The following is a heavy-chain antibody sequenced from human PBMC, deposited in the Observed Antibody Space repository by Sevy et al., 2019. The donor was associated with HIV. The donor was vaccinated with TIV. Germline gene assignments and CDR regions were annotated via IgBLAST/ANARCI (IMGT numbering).Heavy chain of an antibody. CDR3: TRLPDGSGRGY. D-gene: IGHD3-10*01. CDR1: GFTFNGSA. Sequence: GGSLRLSCAASGFTFNGSAMHWVRQASGKGLEWVGRIRSKANSYAKAYAASVKGRFTISRDDSKYTAYLKMNSLKTEDTAVYYCTRLPDGSGRGYWGQGTLVTVSS. V-gene: IGHV3-73*01. CDR2: IRSKANSYAK. J-gene: IGHJ4*02.